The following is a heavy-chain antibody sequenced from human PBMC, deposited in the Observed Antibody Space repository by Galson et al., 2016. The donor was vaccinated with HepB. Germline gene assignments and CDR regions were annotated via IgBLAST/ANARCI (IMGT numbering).Heavy chain of an antibody. CDR2: ISSGGDIT. Sequence: SLRLSCAGSGFRFSDYRMNWVRQAPRKGPEWVAAISSGGDITYYADSVKGRFTISRDNSKNTLYLHMNGLRAEDTALYYCAKDPGVFSPGWYYFDSWGQGTLVTVSA. CDR3: AKDPGVFSPGWYYFDS. D-gene: IGHD6-19*01. J-gene: IGHJ4*02. CDR1: GFRFSDYR. V-gene: IGHV3-23*01.